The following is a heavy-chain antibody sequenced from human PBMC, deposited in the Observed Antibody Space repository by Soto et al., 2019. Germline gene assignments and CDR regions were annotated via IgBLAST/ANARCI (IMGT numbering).Heavy chain of an antibody. CDR1: GYTFAGYY. CDR2: INPNSGGT. Sequence: ASVEVSCKASGYTFAGYYMHWVRQAPGQGPEWMGWINPNSGGTNYAQKFQGWVTMTRDTSISTAYMELSRLRSDDTAVYYCAREGGYCSSTSCHDAFDIWGQGTMGTVSS. J-gene: IGHJ3*02. D-gene: IGHD2-2*01. V-gene: IGHV1-2*04. CDR3: AREGGYCSSTSCHDAFDI.